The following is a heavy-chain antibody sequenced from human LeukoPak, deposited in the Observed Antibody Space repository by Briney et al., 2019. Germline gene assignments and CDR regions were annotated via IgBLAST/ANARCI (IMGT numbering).Heavy chain of an antibody. V-gene: IGHV3-23*01. CDR3: AKAAYYDILTALCDY. CDR1: GFTFSSYA. CDR2: ISGSGGST. D-gene: IGHD3-9*01. J-gene: IGHJ4*02. Sequence: GGSLRLSCGASGFTFSSYAMSWVRQAPGKGLEWVSAISGSGGSTYYADSVKGRFTISRDNSKNTLYLQMNSLRAEDTAVYYCAKAAYYDILTALCDYWGQGTLVTVSS.